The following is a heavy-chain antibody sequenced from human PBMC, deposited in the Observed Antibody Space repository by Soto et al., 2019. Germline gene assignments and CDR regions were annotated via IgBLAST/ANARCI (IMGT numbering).Heavy chain of an antibody. CDR3: ARATYYDFWSAPPDY. Sequence: GGSLRLSCAASGFTFSSYWMHWVRQAPGKGLVWVSRINSDGSSTSYADSVKGRFTISRDNAKNTLYLQMNSLRAEDTAVYYCARATYYDFWSAPPDYWGQGTLVTVSS. J-gene: IGHJ4*02. V-gene: IGHV3-74*01. CDR1: GFTFSSYW. CDR2: INSDGSST. D-gene: IGHD3-3*01.